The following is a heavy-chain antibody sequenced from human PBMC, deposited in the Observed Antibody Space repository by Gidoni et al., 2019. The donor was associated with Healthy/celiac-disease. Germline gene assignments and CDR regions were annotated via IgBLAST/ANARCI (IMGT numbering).Heavy chain of an antibody. J-gene: IGHJ4*02. CDR2: IYSGGST. V-gene: IGHV3-66*02. CDR3: ARSRGSGSYYLDY. Sequence: EVQLVESGGGLVQPGGSLRLSCAASGFTVSSNYMSWVRQAPGKGLEGVSVIYSGGSTYYADSVKGRFTISRDNSKNTLYLQMNSLRAEDTAVYYCARSRGSGSYYLDYWGQGTLVTVSS. CDR1: GFTVSSNY. D-gene: IGHD3-10*01.